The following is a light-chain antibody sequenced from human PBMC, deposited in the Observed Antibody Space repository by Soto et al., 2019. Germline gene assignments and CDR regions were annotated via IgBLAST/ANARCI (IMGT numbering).Light chain of an antibody. CDR3: QQRSNWPGT. J-gene: IGKJ2*01. V-gene: IGKV3-11*01. Sequence: DIVLTQSPATLSLSPGERATLSCRASQSVRGYLAWYQHKPGQAPRLLIYDASNRATGISARFSGSGSGTGFTLTISSLEPEDFAVYYCQQRSNWPGTFGQGTKLEIK. CDR2: DAS. CDR1: QSVRGY.